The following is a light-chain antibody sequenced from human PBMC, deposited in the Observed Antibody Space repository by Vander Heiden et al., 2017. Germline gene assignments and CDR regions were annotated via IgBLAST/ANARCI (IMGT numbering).Light chain of an antibody. CDR2: DGR. Sequence: QSALPQPRSVSGSPGQSVTISCTGTRSDVGGYNYVSWYHKHPGKDPKLMIYDGRKRPSGGPDRFAGSKSGNTASLTISGLQAEDEADYYCCSYAGSSYVFGTGTKVTVL. J-gene: IGLJ1*01. V-gene: IGLV2-11*01. CDR3: CSYAGSSYV. CDR1: RSDVGGYNY.